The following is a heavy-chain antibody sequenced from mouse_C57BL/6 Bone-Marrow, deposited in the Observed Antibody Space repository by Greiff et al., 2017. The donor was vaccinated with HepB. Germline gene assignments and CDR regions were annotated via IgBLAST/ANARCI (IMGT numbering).Heavy chain of an antibody. J-gene: IGHJ4*01. CDR1: GYTFTSYW. D-gene: IGHD2-3*01. V-gene: IGHV1-59*01. CDR3: ASDGYPYYYAMDY. Sequence: VQLQQPGAELVRPGTSVKLSCKASGYTFTSYWMHWVKQRPGQGLEWIGVIDPSDSYTKYNPKFKGKATLTVDTSSSTAYMQLSNLTSEDSAVYYCASDGYPYYYAMDYWGQGTSVTVSS. CDR2: IDPSDSYT.